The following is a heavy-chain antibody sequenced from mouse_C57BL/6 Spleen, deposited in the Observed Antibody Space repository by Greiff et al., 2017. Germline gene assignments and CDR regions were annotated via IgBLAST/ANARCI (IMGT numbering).Heavy chain of an antibody. V-gene: IGHV6-3*01. D-gene: IGHD1-1*01. CDR2: IRLKSDNYAT. J-gene: IGHJ2*01. CDR3: TAPYYGSYYFDY. Sequence: EVQGVESGGGLVQPGGSMKLSCVASGFTFSNYWMNWVRQSPEKGLEWVAQIRLKSDNYATHYAESVKGRFTISRDDSKSSVYLQMNNLRAEDTGIYYCTAPYYGSYYFDYWGQGTTLTVSS. CDR1: GFTFSNYW.